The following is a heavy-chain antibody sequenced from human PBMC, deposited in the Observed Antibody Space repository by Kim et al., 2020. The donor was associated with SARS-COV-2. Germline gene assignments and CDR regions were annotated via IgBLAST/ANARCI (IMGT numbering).Heavy chain of an antibody. J-gene: IGHJ6*02. D-gene: IGHD3-10*01. V-gene: IGHV4-30-2*04. Sequence: LKSRVTISVDTSKNQFSLKLSSVTAADTAVYYCARDPLYGSGSYSSGMDVWGQGTTVTVSS. CDR3: ARDPLYGSGSYSSGMDV.